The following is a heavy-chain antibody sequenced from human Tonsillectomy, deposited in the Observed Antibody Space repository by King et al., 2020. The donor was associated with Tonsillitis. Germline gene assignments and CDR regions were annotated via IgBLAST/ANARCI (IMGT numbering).Heavy chain of an antibody. J-gene: IGHJ4*02. CDR2: IFSSGSI. CDR1: GDAISSRNYY. V-gene: IGHV4-39*01. D-gene: IGHD1-14*01. CDR3: ARHYTRRGPISGHFDN. Sequence: QLQESGPGLVKPSETLSLTCTVSGDAISSRNYYWGWIRQPPGKGLEWIGTIFSSGSIYYSQSFKSRNTISVDTSKNQFYLKLKSVTAADTAVYYCARHYTRRGPISGHFDNWGQGTRVIVSS.